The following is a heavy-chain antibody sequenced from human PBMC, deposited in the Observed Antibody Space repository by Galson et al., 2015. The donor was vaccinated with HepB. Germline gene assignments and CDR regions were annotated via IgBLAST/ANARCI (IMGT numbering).Heavy chain of an antibody. CDR3: ARDPGDYVPYWYFDL. CDR2: ISSSSSYI. J-gene: IGHJ2*01. CDR1: GFTFSSYS. V-gene: IGHV3-21*01. Sequence: SLRLSCAASGFTFSSYSMNWVRQAPGKGLEWVSSISSSSSYIYYADSVKGRFTISRDNAKNSLYLQMNSLRAEDTAVYYCARDPGDYVPYWYFDLWGRGTLVTVSS. D-gene: IGHD4-17*01.